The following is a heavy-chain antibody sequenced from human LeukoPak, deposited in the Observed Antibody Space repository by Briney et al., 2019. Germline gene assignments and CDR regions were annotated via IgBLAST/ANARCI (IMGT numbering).Heavy chain of an antibody. CDR2: ISFTGNT. V-gene: IGHV4-59*08. D-gene: IGHD3-22*01. CDR3: ARSPPGWYYDNSGQYYFDT. CDR1: GGSISGYY. J-gene: IGHJ4*02. Sequence: PSETLSLTCTVSGGSISGYYWRWIRQSPGKRLEWIAYISFTGNTNYNPSLKSRVTISLDTSKTHFSLTLSSLTAADTAVYYCARSPPGWYYDNSGQYYFDTWGQGALVTVSS.